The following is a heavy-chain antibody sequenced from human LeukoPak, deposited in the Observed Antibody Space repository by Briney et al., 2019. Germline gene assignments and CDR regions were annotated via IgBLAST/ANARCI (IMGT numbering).Heavy chain of an antibody. CDR3: AKSRCSTSCYGIDYFDY. D-gene: IGHD2-2*01. V-gene: IGHV3-30*18. CDR2: ISYDGSNK. Sequence: GGSLRLSCAASGFTFSSYGMHWVRQAPGKGLEWVAVISYDGSNKYYADPVKGRFTISRDNSKNTLYLQMNSLRAEDTAVYYCAKSRCSTSCYGIDYFDYWGQGTLVTVSS. CDR1: GFTFSSYG. J-gene: IGHJ4*02.